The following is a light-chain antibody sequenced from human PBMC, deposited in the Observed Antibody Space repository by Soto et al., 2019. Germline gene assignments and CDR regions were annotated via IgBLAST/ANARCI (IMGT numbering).Light chain of an antibody. CDR1: RGVSSSY. CDR2: GAS. J-gene: IGKJ4*01. CDR3: QQYDSSPLT. Sequence: EIALTQSPGTLSLSPGETPTLTCRASRGVSSSYLAWYQQKPGQAPRLLIYGASSRATGIPDRFSGSGSGTDFTLTISRLEPEDFAVYYCQQYDSSPLTFGGGTKVDIK. V-gene: IGKV3-20*01.